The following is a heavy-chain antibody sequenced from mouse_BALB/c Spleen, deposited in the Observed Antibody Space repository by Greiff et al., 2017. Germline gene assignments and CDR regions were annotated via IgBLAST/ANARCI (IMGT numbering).Heavy chain of an antibody. CDR1: GFTFSDYG. D-gene: IGHD4-1*02. CDR2: ISNLAYSI. V-gene: IGHV5-15*02. Sequence: EVQRVESGGGLVQPGGSRKLSCAASGFTFSDYGMAWVRQAPGKGPEWVAFISNLAYSIYYADTVTGRFTISRENAKNTLYLEMSSLRSEDTAMYYCARQLGEDYAMDYWGQGTSVTVSS. CDR3: ARQLGEDYAMDY. J-gene: IGHJ4*01.